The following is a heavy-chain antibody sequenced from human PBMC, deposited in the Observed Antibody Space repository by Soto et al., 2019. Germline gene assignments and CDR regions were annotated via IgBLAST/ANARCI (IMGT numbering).Heavy chain of an antibody. D-gene: IGHD3-10*01. V-gene: IGHV1-69*01. J-gene: IGHJ6*02. Sequence: QVQLVQSGAEVKKPGSSVKVSCKASGGTFSSYAISWVRQAPGQGLEWMGGIIPIFGTANYAQKFQGRVTITSDESTSTAEMELRSLRSEDTAVYYCARSYLVRAGQAYYYGMDGWGQGTTVTVSS. CDR2: IIPIFGTA. CDR1: GGTFSSYA. CDR3: ARSYLVRAGQAYYYGMDG.